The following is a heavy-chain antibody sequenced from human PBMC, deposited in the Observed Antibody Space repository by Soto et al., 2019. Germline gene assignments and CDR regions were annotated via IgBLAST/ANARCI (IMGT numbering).Heavy chain of an antibody. CDR2: INSDGSSR. J-gene: IGHJ5*02. CDR3: ARSYSGWFGELS. CDR1: GFTFISYW. V-gene: IGHV3-74*01. D-gene: IGHD3-10*01. Sequence: EVQLVESGGDLVQPGGSLSFSFAASGFTFISYWMHWVRQPPGKGLVWVSRINSDGSSRSYAESVKGRLTVSRDNAENTLYLQMNSLRGEDTAVYYCARSYSGWFGELSWGQGTLVTVSS.